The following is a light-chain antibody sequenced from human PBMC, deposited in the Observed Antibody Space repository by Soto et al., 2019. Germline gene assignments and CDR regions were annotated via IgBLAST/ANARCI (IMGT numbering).Light chain of an antibody. J-gene: IGKJ2*01. V-gene: IGKV3-20*01. CDR3: HQYGSSLGT. CDR2: DAV. CDR1: QSVTGTN. Sequence: EIVLTQSPGTLSLSPGEGATLSCRASQSVTGTNLAWYQQRAGQAPRLLIYDAVRRATGIPDRFSGSGSGTDFTLTISRLEREDFAVYYCHQYGSSLGTFGQGTKVEI.